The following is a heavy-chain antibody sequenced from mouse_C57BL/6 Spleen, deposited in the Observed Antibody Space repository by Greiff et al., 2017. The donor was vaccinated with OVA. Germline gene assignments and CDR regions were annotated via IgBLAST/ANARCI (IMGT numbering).Heavy chain of an antibody. D-gene: IGHD2-4*01. CDR2: LNPYNGGT. Sequence: VQLQQSGPVLVKPGASVKMSCKASGYTFTDYYMNWVKQSHGKSLEWIGVLNPYNGGTSYNQKFKGKATLTVDKSSSTAYMELNSLTSEDSAVYYCARDYDSTGGNFFAYWGQGTLVTVSA. CDR1: GYTFTDYY. V-gene: IGHV1-19*01. J-gene: IGHJ3*01. CDR3: ARDYDSTGGNFFAY.